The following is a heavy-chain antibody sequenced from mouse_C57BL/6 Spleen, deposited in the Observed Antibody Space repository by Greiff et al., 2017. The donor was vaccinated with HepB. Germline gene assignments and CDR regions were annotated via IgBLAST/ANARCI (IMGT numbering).Heavy chain of an antibody. V-gene: IGHV1-53*01. D-gene: IGHD1-1*01. Sequence: QVQLQQPGTELVKPGASVKLSCKASGYTFASYWMHWVKQRPGQGLEWIGNINPSNGGTNYNEKFKSKATLTVDKSSSTAYMQLSSLTSEDSAVYYCAYYGSSSGYFDYWGQGTTLTVSS. CDR3: AYYGSSSGYFDY. J-gene: IGHJ2*01. CDR2: INPSNGGT. CDR1: GYTFASYW.